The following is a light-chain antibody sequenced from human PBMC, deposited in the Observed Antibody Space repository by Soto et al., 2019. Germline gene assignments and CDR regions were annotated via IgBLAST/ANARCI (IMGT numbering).Light chain of an antibody. J-gene: IGKJ4*01. CDR3: QHYFTLPRT. V-gene: IGKV1-33*01. Sequence: DIQMTQSPSSLSAFVGDRVTITCQASQDISYYLNWYQQKPGQAPKLLIYDASSLESGVPSRFSGGGSGTDFTFTITGLQPEDIATYFCQHYFTLPRTFGGGTKVGIK. CDR2: DAS. CDR1: QDISYY.